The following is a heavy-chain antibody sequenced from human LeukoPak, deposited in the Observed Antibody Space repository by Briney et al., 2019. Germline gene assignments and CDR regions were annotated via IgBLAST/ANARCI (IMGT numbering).Heavy chain of an antibody. D-gene: IGHD6-19*01. V-gene: IGHV1-69*01. CDR2: IIPIFGTA. Sequence: GSSVKVSCKASGGTFSSYAISWVRQAPGQGLEWIGGIIPIFGTANYAQKFQGRVTITADESTSTAYMELSSLRSEDTAVYYCAETAYGSSGWYGAFDYWGQGTLVTVSS. CDR3: AETAYGSSGWYGAFDY. CDR1: GGTFSSYA. J-gene: IGHJ4*02.